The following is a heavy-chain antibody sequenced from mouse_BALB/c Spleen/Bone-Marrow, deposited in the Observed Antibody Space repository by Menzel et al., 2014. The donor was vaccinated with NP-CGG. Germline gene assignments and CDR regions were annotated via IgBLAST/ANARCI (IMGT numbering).Heavy chain of an antibody. D-gene: IGHD2-4*01. Sequence: QVQLQQSGAELVRPGVSVKISCKGSGYTFTDYTMHWVKQSHAESLEWIGVISTYYGDASYNQKSKGKATMTVDKSSSTAYMELARLTSEDSAIYYCARVITTGYYGMDYWGQGTSVTVSS. CDR1: GYTFTDYT. V-gene: IGHV1S137*01. CDR2: ISTYYGDA. CDR3: ARVITTGYYGMDY. J-gene: IGHJ4*01.